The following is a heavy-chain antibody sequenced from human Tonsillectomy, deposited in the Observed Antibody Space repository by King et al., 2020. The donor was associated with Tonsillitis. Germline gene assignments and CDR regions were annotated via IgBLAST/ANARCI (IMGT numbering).Heavy chain of an antibody. Sequence: VQLVESGGGVVQPGRSLRLSCAASGFTFSSYGMHWVRQAPGKGLEWVAVISYDGSNKYYADTVKGRFTISRDKSKNTLYLQMNSLRAEDTAVYYCAKDLTGAFDIWGQGTMVTVSS. D-gene: IGHD3-16*01. J-gene: IGHJ3*02. CDR3: AKDLTGAFDI. V-gene: IGHV3-30*18. CDR1: GFTFSSYG. CDR2: ISYDGSNK.